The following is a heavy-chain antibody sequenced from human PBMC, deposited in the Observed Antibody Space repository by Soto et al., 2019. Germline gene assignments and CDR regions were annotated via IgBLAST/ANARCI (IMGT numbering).Heavy chain of an antibody. CDR3: ARNAKDDWDFDY. J-gene: IGHJ4*02. D-gene: IGHD3-9*01. CDR2: IYYSGSA. Sequence: QVKLQESGPGLVKPSQTLSLTCTVSGGSISSGGYYWSWIRQHPGKGLEWIGYIYYSGSAYYNPSLKSGFTMSLDTSENQFSLQMNSVTAADTAVYFCARNAKDDWDFDYWGQGTLVTVSS. V-gene: IGHV4-31*03. CDR1: GGSISSGGYY.